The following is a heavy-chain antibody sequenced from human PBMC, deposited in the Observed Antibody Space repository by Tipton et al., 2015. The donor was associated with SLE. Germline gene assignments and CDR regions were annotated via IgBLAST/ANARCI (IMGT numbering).Heavy chain of an antibody. CDR3: ARGLSAYSSTWFYYYYAMDV. Sequence: GLVKPSETLSLTCTISGGTISTYYWSWIRQTPGKGLEWIGYINYSGTTNYNPSLESRVTISLDTSKNQFSLRLSSVIAADTAVYYCARGLSAYSSTWFYYYYAMDVWGQGTTVTVSS. CDR1: GGTISTYY. D-gene: IGHD6-13*01. V-gene: IGHV4-59*12. J-gene: IGHJ6*02. CDR2: INYSGTT.